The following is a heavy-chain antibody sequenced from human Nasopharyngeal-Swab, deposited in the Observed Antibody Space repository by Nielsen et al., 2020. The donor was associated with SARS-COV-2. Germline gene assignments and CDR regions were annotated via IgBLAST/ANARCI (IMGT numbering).Heavy chain of an antibody. Sequence: SETLSLTCSVSGGSFNGFYWNWIRQPPGKGLECIGEINHNERTNYNPSLKSRVTMSVDTSTNQVSLKLNSLTATDTAVYYCARAGRVGDAYTGLDVWGQGTTVTVSS. CDR2: INHNERT. V-gene: IGHV4-34*01. CDR1: GGSFNGFY. J-gene: IGHJ6*02. D-gene: IGHD5-24*01. CDR3: ARAGRVGDAYTGLDV.